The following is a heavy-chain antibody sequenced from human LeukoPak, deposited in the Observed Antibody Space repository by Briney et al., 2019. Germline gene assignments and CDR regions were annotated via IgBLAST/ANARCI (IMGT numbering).Heavy chain of an antibody. D-gene: IGHD3-10*01. Sequence: PGGSLRLSCAASGFTFSSYEMNWVRQAPGKGLEWVSYISSSGSTIYYADSVKGRFTISRDNAKNSLYLQMNSLRAEDTAVYHCARVQYGSGSYPYTFDYWGQGTLVTVSS. CDR1: GFTFSSYE. CDR3: ARVQYGSGSYPYTFDY. CDR2: ISSSGSTI. V-gene: IGHV3-48*03. J-gene: IGHJ4*02.